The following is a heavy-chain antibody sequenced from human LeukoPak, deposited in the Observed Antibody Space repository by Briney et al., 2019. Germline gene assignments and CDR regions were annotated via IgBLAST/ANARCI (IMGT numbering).Heavy chain of an antibody. Sequence: GGSLRLSCAGSGFSFSRYAMNWVRQAPGKGLEWVSSISDSGGNTYYADSVKGRFTISRDNSKNTLYMQLNSLRGEDTAVYYCAREYDFWSGYQYYFDYWGQGTLVTVSS. D-gene: IGHD3-3*01. V-gene: IGHV3-23*01. J-gene: IGHJ4*02. CDR2: ISDSGGNT. CDR3: AREYDFWSGYQYYFDY. CDR1: GFSFSRYA.